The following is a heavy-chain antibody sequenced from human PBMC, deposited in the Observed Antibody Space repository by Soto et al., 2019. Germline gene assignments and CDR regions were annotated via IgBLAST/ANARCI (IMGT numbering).Heavy chain of an antibody. CDR1: GFSFSDFY. D-gene: IGHD6-6*01. J-gene: IGHJ6*02. CDR2: ISSAGSYI. V-gene: IGHV3-11*06. CDR3: ARSSLYSGLDV. Sequence: LSGAASGFSFSDFYMSWIRQAPGKGLAWISSISSAGSYINYAGSLKGRFTISRDNANNSVFLHLTSLRAEDTAVYYCARSSLYSGLDVWGQGTTVTVAS.